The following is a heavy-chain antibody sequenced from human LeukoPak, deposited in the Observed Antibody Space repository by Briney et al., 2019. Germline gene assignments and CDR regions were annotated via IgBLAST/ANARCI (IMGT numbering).Heavy chain of an antibody. CDR3: ARGTRPSYYDFWSGYGED. V-gene: IGHV4-34*01. CDR1: GGSFSGYY. J-gene: IGHJ4*02. D-gene: IGHD3-3*01. Sequence: SETLSLTCAVYGGSFSGYYWSWIRQPPGKGLEWIGGINHSGSTNYNPSLKSRVTISVDTSKNQFSLKLSSVTAADTAVYYCARGTRPSYYDFWSGYGEDWGQGTLVTVSS. CDR2: INHSGST.